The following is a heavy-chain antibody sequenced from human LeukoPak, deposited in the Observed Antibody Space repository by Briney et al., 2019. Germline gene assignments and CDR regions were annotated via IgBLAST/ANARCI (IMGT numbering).Heavy chain of an antibody. D-gene: IGHD3-22*01. CDR2: INHSGST. V-gene: IGHV4-34*01. CDR3: ARGPRYYYDSSGYYTYYYGMDV. CDR1: GGSFSGYY. J-gene: IGHJ6*02. Sequence: SETLSLTCAVYGGSFSGYYWSWIRQPPGKGLEWSGEINHSGSTNYNPSLQSRVTISVDTSKNQFSLKLSAVTAADTAVYYCARGPRYYYDSSGYYTYYYGMDVWGQGTTVTVSS.